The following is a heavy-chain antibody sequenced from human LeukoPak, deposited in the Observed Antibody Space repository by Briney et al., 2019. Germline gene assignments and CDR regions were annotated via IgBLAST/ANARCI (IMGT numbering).Heavy chain of an antibody. CDR1: GGSISSSSYY. J-gene: IGHJ5*02. CDR2: IYYSGST. Sequence: SETLSLTCTVSGGSISSSSYYWGRIRQPPGKGLEWIGYIYYSGSTYYNPSLKSRVTISVDTSKNQFSLKLSSVTAADTAVYYCARASLYDFWSGYYVRSWFDPWGQGTLVTVSS. D-gene: IGHD3-3*01. CDR3: ARASLYDFWSGYYVRSWFDP. V-gene: IGHV4-30-4*08.